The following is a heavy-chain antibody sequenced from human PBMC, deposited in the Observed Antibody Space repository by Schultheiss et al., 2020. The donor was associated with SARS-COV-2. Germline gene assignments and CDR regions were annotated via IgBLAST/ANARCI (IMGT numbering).Heavy chain of an antibody. Sequence: GGSLRLSCAASGFTFSSYAMSWVRQAPGKGLEWVSTISGSGGSTYYADSVKGRFTISRDNSKNTLYLQMNSLRAEDTAVYYCAKSASYYYYYYMDVWGKGTTVTVSS. J-gene: IGHJ6*03. CDR1: GFTFSSYA. V-gene: IGHV3-23*01. CDR3: AKSASYYYYYYMDV. CDR2: ISGSGGST.